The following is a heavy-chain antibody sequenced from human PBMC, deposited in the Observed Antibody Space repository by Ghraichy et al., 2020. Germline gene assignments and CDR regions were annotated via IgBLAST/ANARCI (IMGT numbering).Heavy chain of an antibody. Sequence: ETLSLTCAVYGGSFSGYYWSWIRQPPGKGLEWIGEINHSGSTNYNPSLKSRVTISVDTSKNQFSLKLSSVTAADTAVYYCARVGDYGDYNWFDPWGQGTLVTVSS. J-gene: IGHJ5*02. V-gene: IGHV4-34*01. CDR2: INHSGST. CDR1: GGSFSGYY. CDR3: ARVGDYGDYNWFDP. D-gene: IGHD4-17*01.